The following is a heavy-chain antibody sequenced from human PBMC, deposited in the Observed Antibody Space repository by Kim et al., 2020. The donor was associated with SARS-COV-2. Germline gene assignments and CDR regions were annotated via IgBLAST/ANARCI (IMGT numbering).Heavy chain of an antibody. CDR3: AKDGSGSRPPFDP. CDR1: GFTFSSYA. Sequence: GGSLRLSCAASGFTFSSYAMSWVRQAPGKGLEWVSTIGGGGGSTFYADSVKGRFTISRDNSKNTLYLQMSSLRAEDTALYYCAKDGSGSRPPFDPWGQGTLVTVSS. V-gene: IGHV3-23*01. D-gene: IGHD3-10*01. J-gene: IGHJ5*02. CDR2: IGGGGGST.